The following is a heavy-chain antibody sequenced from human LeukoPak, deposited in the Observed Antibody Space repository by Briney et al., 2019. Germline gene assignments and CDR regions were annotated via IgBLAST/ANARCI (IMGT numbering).Heavy chain of an antibody. CDR3: VKSSGWDYFDY. V-gene: IGHV3-23*01. CDR1: GFTFTSYA. J-gene: IGHJ4*02. Sequence: GGSLRLSCAASGFTFTSYAMTWVRQAPGKGLEWVSSISGGGGSTYYADSVKGRFTIFRDNSKNTLYLQMSSLRAEDTAVYYCVKSSGWDYFDYWGQGTLVTVSS. D-gene: IGHD6-19*01. CDR2: ISGGGGST.